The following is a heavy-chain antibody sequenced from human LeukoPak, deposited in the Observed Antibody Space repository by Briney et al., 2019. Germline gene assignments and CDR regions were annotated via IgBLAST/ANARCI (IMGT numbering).Heavy chain of an antibody. CDR3: ARDPAAPNMEGVFFDY. Sequence: PSETLSLTCAVYGGSFSGYYWSWIRQPPGKGLEWIGSIYYSGSTYYNPSLKSRVTISVDTSKNQFSLKLSSVTAADTAVYYCARDPAAPNMEGVFFDYWGQGTLVTVSS. D-gene: IGHD6-13*01. CDR1: GGSFSGYY. V-gene: IGHV4-34*11. J-gene: IGHJ4*02. CDR2: IYYSGST.